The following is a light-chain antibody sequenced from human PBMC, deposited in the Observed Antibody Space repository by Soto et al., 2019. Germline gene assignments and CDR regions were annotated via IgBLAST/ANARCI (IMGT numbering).Light chain of an antibody. V-gene: IGLV1-51*02. CDR2: ENN. CDR1: SSNIGNNY. J-gene: IGLJ2*01. Sequence: QALVTQPPSVSAAPGQKVTISCSGSSSNIGNNYVSWYQQLPGTAPKLLIYENNKRPSGIPDRFSGSKSGTSATLGITGLQTGDEADYYCGTWDSGLSVVFGEGTKLTVL. CDR3: GTWDSGLSVV.